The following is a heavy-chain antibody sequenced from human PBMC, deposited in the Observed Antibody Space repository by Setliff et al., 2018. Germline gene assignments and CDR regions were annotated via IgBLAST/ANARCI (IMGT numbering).Heavy chain of an antibody. CDR2: IYTSWST. CDR1: GGSISNTYYY. J-gene: IGHJ3*02. D-gene: IGHD3-3*02. CDR3: ARGDQLGLDI. V-gene: IGHV4-61*09. Sequence: SETLSLTCTVSGGSISNTYYYWSWIRQPAGKGLECIGHIYTSWSTNYSPSLKSRLTISVDTWENEVSLKLSSVTAADTAIYYCARGDQLGLDIWGQGTKVTVSS.